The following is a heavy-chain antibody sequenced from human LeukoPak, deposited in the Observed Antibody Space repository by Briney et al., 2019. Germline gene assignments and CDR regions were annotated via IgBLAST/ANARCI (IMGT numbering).Heavy chain of an antibody. J-gene: IGHJ4*02. CDR2: ISPSGSSI. CDR3: ASFRTGYSYYFNY. V-gene: IGHV3-21*01. CDR1: GFTFSSYA. D-gene: IGHD3/OR15-3a*01. Sequence: PGGSLRLSCAASGFTFSSYAMSWVRQTPGRGLEWVSSISPSGSSISYADSVKGRFTISRDNAKNSLYLQMSSLRAEDTAVYYCASFRTGYSYYFNYWGQGILVTVSS.